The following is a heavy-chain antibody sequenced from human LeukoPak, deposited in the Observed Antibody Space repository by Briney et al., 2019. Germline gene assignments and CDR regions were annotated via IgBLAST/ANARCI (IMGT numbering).Heavy chain of an antibody. D-gene: IGHD1-26*01. V-gene: IGHV3-23*01. CDR2: ITGSGGNT. J-gene: IGHJ4*02. CDR1: GFTFSTYD. Sequence: GGSLRLSCAASGFTFSTYDMSWVRQAPGKGLEWVSGITGSGGNTFYADSVKGRFTISRDNSKNTLYLQMNSLRAEDTAVYYCAKVPWVSATRRWGQGTLVTVSS. CDR3: AKVPWVSATRR.